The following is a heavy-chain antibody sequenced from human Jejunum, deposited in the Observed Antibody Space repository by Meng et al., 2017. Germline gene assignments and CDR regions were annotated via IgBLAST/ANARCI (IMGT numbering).Heavy chain of an antibody. Sequence: GESLKISCAASGFTFSNYWMSWVRQAPGKGLEWVASIKEDGNEKTYVDSVKGRFTISRDNAKNSLFLQMNSLRRDDTAVYYCAGASYYSRDYWGQGTLVTVSS. CDR3: AGASYYSRDY. CDR2: IKEDGNEK. CDR1: GFTFSNYW. V-gene: IGHV3-7*01. D-gene: IGHD3-10*01. J-gene: IGHJ4*02.